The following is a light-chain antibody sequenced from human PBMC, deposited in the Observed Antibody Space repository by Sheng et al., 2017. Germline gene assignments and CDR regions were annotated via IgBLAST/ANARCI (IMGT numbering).Light chain of an antibody. CDR3: SSYTSSTPVI. V-gene: IGLV1-47*01. CDR1: SSNIGTNY. Sequence: QSVLTQPPSASGTPGQRVTISCSGGSSNIGTNYVYWYQQLPGTAPKLLIYRNTQRPSGVPDRFSGSKSGTSASLTISGLQAEDEADYYCSSYTSSTPVIFGGGTKLTVL. J-gene: IGLJ2*01. CDR2: RNT.